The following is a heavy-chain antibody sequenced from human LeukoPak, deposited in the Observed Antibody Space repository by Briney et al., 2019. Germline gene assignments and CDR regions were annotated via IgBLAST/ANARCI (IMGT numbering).Heavy chain of an antibody. V-gene: IGHV1-46*01. CDR2: INPSGSST. J-gene: IGHJ6*02. CDR3: ARALCQPPAKDGYDFWSGLRPCYYYYYGMDV. CDR1: GYTFTSYY. Sequence: ASVKVSCKASGYTFTSYYMHWVRQAPGQGLEWMGIINPSGSSTSYAQNFQGRFTMTRDTSTSTVYMELSSLRSEDTAVYYCARALCQPPAKDGYDFWSGLRPCYYYYYGMDVWGQGTTVTVSS. D-gene: IGHD3-3*01.